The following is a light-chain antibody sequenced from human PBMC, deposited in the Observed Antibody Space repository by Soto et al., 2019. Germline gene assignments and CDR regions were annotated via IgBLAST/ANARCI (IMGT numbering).Light chain of an antibody. J-gene: IGKJ1*01. CDR3: QQYGTSPPT. Sequence: EVVLTQSPGTLSLSPGERATLSCRACQSVSSSDLAWYQQKPGQAPRLLISGASSRATGIPDRFSGSGSGTDFTLTISRLEPEDFAVFYCQQYGTSPPTFGQGTKVEI. CDR2: GAS. CDR1: QSVSSSD. V-gene: IGKV3-20*01.